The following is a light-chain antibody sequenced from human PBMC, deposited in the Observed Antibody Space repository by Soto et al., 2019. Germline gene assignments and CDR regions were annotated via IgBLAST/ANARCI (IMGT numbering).Light chain of an antibody. CDR1: QSVSSSY. CDR2: GAS. CDR3: QQDGCSPLT. V-gene: IGKV3-20*01. J-gene: IGKJ4*01. Sequence: IGMKQTPGALPLYKRERARLSWRAGQSVSSSYLAWYQQKPGQAPRLLIYGASSRATGIPDRFSGSGSGTDFTLTISRLEPEAFAVYYCQQDGCSPLTFGGGTRLDI.